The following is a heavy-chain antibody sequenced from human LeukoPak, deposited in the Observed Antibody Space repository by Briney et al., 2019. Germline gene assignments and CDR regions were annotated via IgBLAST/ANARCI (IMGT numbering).Heavy chain of an antibody. J-gene: IGHJ4*02. D-gene: IGHD3-22*01. CDR3: ARGPKAYYFDSSGYVFDY. Sequence: SETLSLTCTVSGGSISSYYWSWIRQPPGKGLEWIGYIYYSGSTNYNPSFKSRVIISVDTSKTQFSLKLSSVTAADTAVYYCARGPKAYYFDSSGYVFDYWGQGTLVTVSS. CDR1: GGSISSYY. V-gene: IGHV4-59*08. CDR2: IYYSGST.